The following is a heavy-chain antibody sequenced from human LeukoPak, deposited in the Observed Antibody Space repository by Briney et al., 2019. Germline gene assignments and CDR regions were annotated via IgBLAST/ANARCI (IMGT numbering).Heavy chain of an antibody. CDR2: ISAYNGNT. J-gene: IGHJ4*02. V-gene: IGHV1-18*01. CDR1: GYTFTSYG. Sequence: ASVKVSCKASGYTFTSYGIRWVRQAPGQGLEWMGWISAYNGNTNYAQKLQGRVTMTTDTSTSTAYMELRRLRSDDTAVYYCAREPPLNSRSDQTFDYWGQGTLVTVSS. CDR3: AREPPLNSRSDQTFDY. D-gene: IGHD2/OR15-2a*01.